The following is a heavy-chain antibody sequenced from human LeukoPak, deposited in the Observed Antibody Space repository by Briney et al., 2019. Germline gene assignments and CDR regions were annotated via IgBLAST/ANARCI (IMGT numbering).Heavy chain of an antibody. J-gene: IGHJ4*02. Sequence: VASVKVSCKASGYTFTGYYMHWVRQAPGQGLEWMGRINPNSGGTNYAQKFQGRVTMTRDTSISTAYMELSRLRSDDTAVYCCAVVVVISDFDYWGQGTLVTVSS. CDR3: AVVVVISDFDY. D-gene: IGHD3-22*01. CDR2: INPNSGGT. CDR1: GYTFTGYY. V-gene: IGHV1-2*06.